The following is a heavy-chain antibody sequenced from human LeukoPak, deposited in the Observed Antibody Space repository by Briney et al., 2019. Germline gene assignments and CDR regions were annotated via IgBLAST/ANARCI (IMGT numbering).Heavy chain of an antibody. CDR1: GITLSNYG. J-gene: IGHJ4*02. CDR2: ISVSGGRT. Sequence: GGSLRLSCAVSGITLSNYGMSWVRQAPGEGLEWVAGISVSGGRTNYADSVKGRFTISRDNPKNTPYLQMNSLRAEDTAVYFCAKRGVVIRVILVGFHKEAYYFDSWGQGALVTVSS. D-gene: IGHD3-22*01. CDR3: AKRGVVIRVILVGFHKEAYYFDS. V-gene: IGHV3-23*01.